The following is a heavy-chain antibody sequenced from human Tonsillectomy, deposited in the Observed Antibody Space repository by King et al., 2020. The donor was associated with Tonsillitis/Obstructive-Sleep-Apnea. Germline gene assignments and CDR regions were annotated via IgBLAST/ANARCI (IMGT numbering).Heavy chain of an antibody. CDR3: ARDFSGAFDI. Sequence: VQLVQSGAEVKKPGSSVKVSCKASVGTFSSDAISWGRQSPGQWLEWLGGLSPLFGTANDAKKFQGRVTITADESKSTAYMELSSLRSEDTAVYYCARDFSGAFDIWGQGTMVTVSS. D-gene: IGHD2/OR15-2a*01. V-gene: IGHV1-69*12. J-gene: IGHJ3*02. CDR1: VGTFSSDA. CDR2: LSPLFGTA.